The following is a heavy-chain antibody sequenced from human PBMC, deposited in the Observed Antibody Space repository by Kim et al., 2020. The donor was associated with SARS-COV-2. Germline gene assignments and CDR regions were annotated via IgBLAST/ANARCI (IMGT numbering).Heavy chain of an antibody. V-gene: IGHV3-30-3*01. CDR3: ARGIAAPIAVAGGFDY. J-gene: IGHJ4*02. Sequence: GGSLRLSCAASGFTFSSYAMHWVRQAPGKGLEWVAVISYDGSNKYYADSVKGRFTISRDNSKNTLYLQMNSLRAEDTAVYYCARGIAAPIAVAGGFDYWGQGTLVTVAS. D-gene: IGHD6-19*01. CDR2: ISYDGSNK. CDR1: GFTFSSYA.